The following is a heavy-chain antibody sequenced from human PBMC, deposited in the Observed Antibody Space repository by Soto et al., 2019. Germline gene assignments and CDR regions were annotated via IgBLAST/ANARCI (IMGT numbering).Heavy chain of an antibody. CDR2: INSDGSST. Sequence: GGSLRLSCAASGFTFSSYWMHWVRQAPGKGLVWVSRINSDGSSTSYADSVKGRFTISRDNAKNTLYLQMNSLRAEDTAVYYCARDTVGYYDSSGYYPWGQGTLVTVSS. CDR1: GFTFSSYW. J-gene: IGHJ5*02. CDR3: ARDTVGYYDSSGYYP. V-gene: IGHV3-74*01. D-gene: IGHD3-22*01.